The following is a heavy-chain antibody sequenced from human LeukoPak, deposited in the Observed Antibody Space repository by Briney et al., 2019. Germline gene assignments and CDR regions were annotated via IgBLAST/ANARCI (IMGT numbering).Heavy chain of an antibody. CDR1: GFTVSSNY. CDR3: ARVYRSSSGYCFDF. D-gene: IGHD6-13*01. CDR2: IYSGGST. Sequence: GGSLRLSCAASGFTVSSNYMSWVRQAPGKGLEWVSVIYSGGSTYYADSVKGRFTVSRDNAKNSLYLQMNSLRAEDTAVYYCARVYRSSSGYCFDFWGQGTLVTVSS. J-gene: IGHJ4*02. V-gene: IGHV3-66*01.